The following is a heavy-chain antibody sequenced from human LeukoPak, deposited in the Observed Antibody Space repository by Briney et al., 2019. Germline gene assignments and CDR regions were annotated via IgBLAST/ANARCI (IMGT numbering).Heavy chain of an antibody. J-gene: IGHJ4*02. D-gene: IGHD3-9*01. Sequence: PGGSLRLSCAASGFNFNTYDMHWVRQAPGKGLEWVAVISYDARIKYYADSVKGRFTISRDNSENTLYLQMNSLGAEDTALYYCATEYYDFLTAKYWGGYDYWGQGTLDIVSS. V-gene: IGHV3-30-3*01. CDR3: ATEYYDFLTAKYWGGYDY. CDR1: GFNFNTYD. CDR2: ISYDARIK.